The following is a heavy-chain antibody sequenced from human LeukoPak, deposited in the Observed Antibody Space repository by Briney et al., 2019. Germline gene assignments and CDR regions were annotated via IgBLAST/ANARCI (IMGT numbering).Heavy chain of an antibody. CDR3: ARALYSMTTVTTEYWFDY. D-gene: IGHD4-17*01. CDR2: IYYSGST. Sequence: SSETLSLTCTVSGGSISSGDYYWSWIRQPPGKGLEWIGYIYYSGSTYYNPSLQSRVIISVDTSKNQFSLKLTSVTAADTAVYYRARALYSMTTVTTEYWFDYWGQGTLVTVSS. J-gene: IGHJ4*02. V-gene: IGHV4-30-4*01. CDR1: GGSISSGDYY.